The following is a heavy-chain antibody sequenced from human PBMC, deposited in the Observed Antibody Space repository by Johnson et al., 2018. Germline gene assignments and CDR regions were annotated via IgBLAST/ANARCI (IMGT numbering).Heavy chain of an antibody. D-gene: IGHD5/OR15-5a*01. CDR2: TDEEGGEE. CDR3: VRLSHVDV. Sequence: EVQLVEGGGGLVQPGGSLVPFCAGSGVTFSTYRMNWIRQAPGKGLERVATTDEEGGEESYGDSVKGRFTNSRDNAKNSLYLQMNSLRAEDTAVYYCVRLSHVDVWGKGTTVTVSS. CDR1: GVTFSTYR. V-gene: IGHV3-7*01. J-gene: IGHJ6*04.